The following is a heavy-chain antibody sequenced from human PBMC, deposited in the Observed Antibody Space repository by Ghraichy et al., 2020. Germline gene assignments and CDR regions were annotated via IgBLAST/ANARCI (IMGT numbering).Heavy chain of an antibody. CDR3: ARASRTKGFDY. V-gene: IGHV3-7*03. CDR2: IKEDGNGSEK. J-gene: IGHJ4*02. Sequence: GGSLRLSCAASGFTFSSYWMSWVRQAPGKGLEWVANIKEDGNGSEKYYVDSVKDRFTISRDNAKNSLYLQMNSLRAEDTAVYYCARASRTKGFDYWGQGTLVTVSS. CDR1: GFTFSSYW. D-gene: IGHD2-8*01.